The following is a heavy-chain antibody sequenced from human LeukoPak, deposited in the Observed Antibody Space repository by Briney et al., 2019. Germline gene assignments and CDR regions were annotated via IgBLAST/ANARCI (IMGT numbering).Heavy chain of an antibody. Sequence: SQTLSLTCTVSGGSISSYYWSWIRQPPGKGLEWIGYIYYSGSTNYNPSLKSRVTISVDTSKNQFSLKLSSVTAADTAVYYCARAHHDSSGYYYVRWFDPWGQGTLVTVSS. CDR2: IYYSGST. V-gene: IGHV4-59*01. D-gene: IGHD3-22*01. CDR1: GGSISSYY. CDR3: ARAHHDSSGYYYVRWFDP. J-gene: IGHJ5*02.